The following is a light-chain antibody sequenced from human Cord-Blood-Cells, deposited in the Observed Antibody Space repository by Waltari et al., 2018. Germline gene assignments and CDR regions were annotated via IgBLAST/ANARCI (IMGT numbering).Light chain of an antibody. V-gene: IGLV1-44*01. CDR3: AAWDDSLNGPV. Sequence: QSVLPQPPPASGTPGRRVTISCSGSSANIGSNTVNWYQQLPGTAPKLLIYSNNQRPSGVPDRFSGSKSGTSASLAISGLQSEDEADYYCAAWDDSLNGPVFGGGTKLTVL. CDR1: SANIGSNT. CDR2: SNN. J-gene: IGLJ3*02.